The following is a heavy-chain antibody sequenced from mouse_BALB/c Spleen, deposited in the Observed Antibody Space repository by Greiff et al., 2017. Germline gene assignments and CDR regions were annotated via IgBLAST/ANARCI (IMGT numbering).Heavy chain of an antibody. Sequence: QVQLQQPGAELVKPGASVKLSCKASGYTFTSYWMHWVKQRPGRGLEWIGRIDPNSGGTKYNEKFKSKATLTVDKPSSTAYMQLSSLTSEDSAVYYCTRAYRYGYDAVDYMDYWGQGTTLTVSS. CDR3: TRAYRYGYDAVDYMDY. D-gene: IGHD2-14*01. V-gene: IGHV1-62-3*01. J-gene: IGHJ2*01. CDR1: GYTFTSYW. CDR2: IDPNSGGT.